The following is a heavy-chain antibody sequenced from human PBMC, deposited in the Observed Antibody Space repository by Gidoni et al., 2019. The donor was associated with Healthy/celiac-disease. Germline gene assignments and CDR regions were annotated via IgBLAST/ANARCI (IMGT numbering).Heavy chain of an antibody. CDR3: AVVLPRPLGDNWFDP. Sequence: QVQLQQWGAGLLKPSETLSLTCAVYGGSFSGYYWSWIRQPPGKGLEWIGEINHSGSTNYNPSLKSRVTISVDTSKNQFSLKLSSVTAADTAVYYCAVVLPRPLGDNWFDPWGQGTLVTVSS. CDR1: GGSFSGYY. J-gene: IGHJ5*02. V-gene: IGHV4-34*01. D-gene: IGHD2-15*01. CDR2: INHSGST.